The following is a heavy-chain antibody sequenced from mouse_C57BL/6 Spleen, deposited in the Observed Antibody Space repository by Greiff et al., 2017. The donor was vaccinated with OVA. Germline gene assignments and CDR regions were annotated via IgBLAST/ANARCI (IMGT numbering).Heavy chain of an antibody. D-gene: IGHD1-1*01. CDR2: INPNNGGT. Sequence: EVQLQQSGPELVKPGASVKIPCKASGYTFTDYNMDWVKQSHGKSLEWIGDINPNNGGTIYNQKFKGKATLTVDKSSSTAYMELRSLTSEDTAGYYCARTAYYYGSSHWYFDVWGTGTTVTVSS. V-gene: IGHV1-18*01. J-gene: IGHJ1*03. CDR3: ARTAYYYGSSHWYFDV. CDR1: GYTFTDYN.